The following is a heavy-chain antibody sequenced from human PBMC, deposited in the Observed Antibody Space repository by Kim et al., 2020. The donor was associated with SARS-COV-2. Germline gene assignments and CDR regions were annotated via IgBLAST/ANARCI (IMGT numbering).Heavy chain of an antibody. J-gene: IGHJ3*02. Sequence: GGSLRLCCAASGFTFSSYEMNWVRQAPGKGLEWVSYISSSGSTIYYADSVKGRFTISRDNAKNSLYLQMNSLRAEDTAVYYCARDRRYYYDTTGAFDIWGQGTMVTVSS. CDR3: ARDRRYYYDTTGAFDI. D-gene: IGHD3-22*01. V-gene: IGHV3-48*03. CDR1: GFTFSSYE. CDR2: ISSSGSTI.